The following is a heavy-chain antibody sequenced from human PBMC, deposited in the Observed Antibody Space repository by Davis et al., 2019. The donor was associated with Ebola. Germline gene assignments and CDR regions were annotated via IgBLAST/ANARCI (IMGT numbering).Heavy chain of an antibody. CDR2: INHSGST. CDR1: GGSFSGYY. V-gene: IGHV4-34*01. J-gene: IGHJ6*02. D-gene: IGHD6-13*01. Sequence: MPGGSLRLSCAVYGGSFSGYYWRWIRQPPGKGLEWIGEINHSGSTNYNPSLKSRLTISVDTSKNQFSLKLSSVTAADTAVYYCARVGKEQQLVRRSVNYYYYGMDVWGQGTTVTVSS. CDR3: ARVGKEQQLVRRSVNYYYYGMDV.